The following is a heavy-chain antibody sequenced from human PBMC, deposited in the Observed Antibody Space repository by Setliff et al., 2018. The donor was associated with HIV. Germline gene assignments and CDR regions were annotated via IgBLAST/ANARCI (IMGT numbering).Heavy chain of an antibody. CDR2: INWSGDST. Sequence: GGSLRLSCAASGFKFDEYAMTWVRQAPGKGLEWISGINWSGDSTNYADSVKGRFTISRDNGKNSLYLQMNSLRAEDTAVYYCASSGYNYGGYYMDVWGKGTTVTVSS. CDR3: ASSGYNYGGYYMDV. CDR1: GFKFDEYA. D-gene: IGHD5-18*01. J-gene: IGHJ6*03. V-gene: IGHV3-20*04.